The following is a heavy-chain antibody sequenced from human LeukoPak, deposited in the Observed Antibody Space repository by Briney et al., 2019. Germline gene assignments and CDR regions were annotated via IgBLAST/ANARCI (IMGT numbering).Heavy chain of an antibody. V-gene: IGHV4-4*07. CDR3: ARDATMVRDLVLANWFDP. CDR2: IYTSGST. Sequence: SETLSLTCTVSGGSISSYYWSWIRQPAGKGLEWIGRIYTSGSTNYKPSLKSRVTMSVDTSKNQFSLKLSSVTAADTAVYYCARDATMVRDLVLANWFDPWGQGTLVTVSS. D-gene: IGHD3-10*01. J-gene: IGHJ5*02. CDR1: GGSISSYY.